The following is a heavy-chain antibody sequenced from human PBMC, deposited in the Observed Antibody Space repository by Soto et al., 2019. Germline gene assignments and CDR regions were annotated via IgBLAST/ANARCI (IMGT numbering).Heavy chain of an antibody. CDR2: VGTGGTA. J-gene: IGHJ4*02. CDR1: GFTFSSYA. CDR3: ASYYWGLDY. Sequence: GGSLRLSCAASGFTFSSYAMSWVRQAPGKGLEWVSAVGTGGTAYYADSVKGRFTISRDNSKNTLYLQMNSLRAEDTAVYYCASYYWGLDYWGQGTLVIVSS. D-gene: IGHD5-18*01. V-gene: IGHV3-23*01.